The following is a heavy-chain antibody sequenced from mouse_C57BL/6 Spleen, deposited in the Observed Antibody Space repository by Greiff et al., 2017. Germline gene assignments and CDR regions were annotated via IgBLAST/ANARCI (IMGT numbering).Heavy chain of an antibody. D-gene: IGHD3-2*02. CDR2: IDPSVSYT. CDR3: ARRTAQATDY. V-gene: IGHV1-69*01. CDR1: GYTFTSYW. Sequence: QVQLQQPGAELVMPGASVKLSCKASGYTFTSYWMHWVKQRPGQGLEWIGEIDPSVSYTNYNQEFKGKSTLTVDKSSSTAYMQLSSLTSEDSAVYYCARRTAQATDYWGQGTTLTVSS. J-gene: IGHJ2*01.